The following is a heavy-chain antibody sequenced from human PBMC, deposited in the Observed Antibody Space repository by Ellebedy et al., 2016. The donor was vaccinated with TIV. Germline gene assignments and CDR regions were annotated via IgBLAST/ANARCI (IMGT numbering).Heavy chain of an antibody. V-gene: IGHV1-2*02. J-gene: IGHJ3*02. CDR3: AIATVTTSAFDI. CDR2: INPNSGGT. D-gene: IGHD4-11*01. CDR1: RYTFTGYY. Sequence: ASVKVSXKASRYTFTGYYMHWVRQAPGQGLEWMGWINPNSGGTNYAQKFQGRVTMTRDTSISTAYMELSRLRSDDTAVYYCAIATVTTSAFDIWGQGTMVTVSS.